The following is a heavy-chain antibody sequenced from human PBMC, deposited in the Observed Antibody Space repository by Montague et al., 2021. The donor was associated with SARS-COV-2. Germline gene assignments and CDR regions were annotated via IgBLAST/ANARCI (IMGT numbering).Heavy chain of an antibody. V-gene: IGHV4-39*01. Sequence: SETLSLTCTVSGDSISSSRYFWSWLRQPPGKGLDWIGSISFSGSTYYNPSLRSRVTISVDTSKNQISLKLSSVTAAYTAVYYCASPNSGRWCCFDYWGQGTLVTASS. CDR3: ASPNSGRWCCFDY. CDR2: ISFSGST. D-gene: IGHD4-23*01. CDR1: GDSISSSRYF. J-gene: IGHJ4*02.